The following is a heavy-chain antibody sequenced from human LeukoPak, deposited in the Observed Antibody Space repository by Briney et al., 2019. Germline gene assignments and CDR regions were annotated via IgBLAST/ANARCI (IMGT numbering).Heavy chain of an antibody. V-gene: IGHV3-23*01. CDR2: ISGSGGST. Sequence: GGSLRLSCAASGFTFSSYAMSWVRQAPGKGLEWVSGISGSGGSTYYADSVKGRFTISRDNSKNTLYVQVNSLRAEDTAVYYCAKGVPVAPFYFDYWGQGTLVTVSS. D-gene: IGHD2-2*01. CDR1: GFTFSSYA. J-gene: IGHJ4*02. CDR3: AKGVPVAPFYFDY.